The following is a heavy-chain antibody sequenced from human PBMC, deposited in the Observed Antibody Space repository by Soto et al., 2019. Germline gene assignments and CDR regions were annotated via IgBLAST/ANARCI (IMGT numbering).Heavy chain of an antibody. J-gene: IGHJ5*02. D-gene: IGHD3-9*01. V-gene: IGHV4-39*01. Sequence: QLQLQESGPGLVRPSETLSLTCTVSGGSISSGIYSWVWIRQPPGKGLEWIGNILYSGSTSYQPALQIRVTLSVDTSKTQLSLKLTSVTAADTAVYYCARQRRDVLTGYLNNWLDPWGQGILVTVAS. CDR3: ARQRRDVLTGYLNNWLDP. CDR2: ILYSGST. CDR1: GGSISSGIYS.